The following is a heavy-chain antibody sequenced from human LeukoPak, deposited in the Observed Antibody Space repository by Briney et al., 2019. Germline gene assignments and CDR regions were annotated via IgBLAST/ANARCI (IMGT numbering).Heavy chain of an antibody. CDR1: GGTFSSYA. CDR2: IIPIFGTA. V-gene: IGHV1-69*13. D-gene: IGHD1-26*01. J-gene: IGHJ4*02. Sequence: SVKVSCKASGGTFSSYAISWVRQAPGQGLEWMGGIIPIFGTANYAQKFQGRVTITADESTSTAYMELRSLTSDDTAVYYCARVGATLTRLADYWGRGTLVTVSS. CDR3: ARVGATLTRLADY.